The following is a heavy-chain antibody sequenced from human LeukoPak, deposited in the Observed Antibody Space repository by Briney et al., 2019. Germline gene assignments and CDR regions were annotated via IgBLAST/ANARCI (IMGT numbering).Heavy chain of an antibody. Sequence: SETLSLTCTVSGGSISSYYWSWIRQPPGKGLEWIGYINYSGSTNYNPSLKSRVTISVDTSKNQFSLKLSSVTAADTAVYYCARDDQGGYDNWGQGTLVTVSS. CDR2: INYSGST. J-gene: IGHJ4*02. CDR3: ARDDQGGYDN. CDR1: GGSISSYY. D-gene: IGHD5-12*01. V-gene: IGHV4-59*01.